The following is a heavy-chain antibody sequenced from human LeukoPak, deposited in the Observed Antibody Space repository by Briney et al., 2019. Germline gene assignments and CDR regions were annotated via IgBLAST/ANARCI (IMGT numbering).Heavy chain of an antibody. V-gene: IGHV4-61*02. CDR2: THTSGST. CDR1: GASISSGSNF. CDR3: ARATLTKSRSYYYYYMDV. J-gene: IGHJ6*03. Sequence: PSETLSLTCTVSGASISSGSNFWSWIRQPAGKGLEWIGRTHTSGSTNSNPSLKSRVTISVDTSKNQFSLKLSSVTAADTAVYYCARATLTKSRSYYYYYMDVWGKGTTVTVSS.